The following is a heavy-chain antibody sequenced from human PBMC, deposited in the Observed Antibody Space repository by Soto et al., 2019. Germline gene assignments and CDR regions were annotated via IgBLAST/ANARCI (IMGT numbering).Heavy chain of an antibody. CDR3: ARGGSHSWPGLGH. CDR1: GYTLTELS. D-gene: IGHD3-16*01. Sequence: ASVKVSCKVSGYTLTELSMHWVRQAPGKGLEWMGGFDPEDGETIYAQKFQGRVTMTRNAAISTAYMELSSLRSEDTAVYYCARGGSHSWPGLGHWGQGTLVTVSS. V-gene: IGHV1-24*01. CDR2: FDPEDGET. J-gene: IGHJ4*02.